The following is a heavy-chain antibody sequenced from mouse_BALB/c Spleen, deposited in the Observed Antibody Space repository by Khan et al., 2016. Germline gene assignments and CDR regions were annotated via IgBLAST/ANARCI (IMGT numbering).Heavy chain of an antibody. Sequence: QVQLKQSGAELVRPGSSVKISCKASGYAFSGYWMNWVKQRPGQGLEWIGQIYPGDGDTNYNGKFKGKATLTADKSSSTAYMQLSSLNSEDSAVYFCSRGTPVASWGQGTLVTVSA. V-gene: IGHV1-80*01. J-gene: IGHJ3*01. CDR3: SRGTPVAS. CDR1: GYAFSGYW. CDR2: IYPGDGDT. D-gene: IGHD2-14*01.